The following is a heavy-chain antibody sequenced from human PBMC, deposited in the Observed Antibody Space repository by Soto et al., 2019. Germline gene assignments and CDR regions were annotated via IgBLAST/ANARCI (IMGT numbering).Heavy chain of an antibody. Sequence: GGSLRLSCEASGFTFSCFDMHWVRQPTRKGLEWVSTIGTAGDTYYAVSVKGRFTISRDNAKNSLSLQMNSLRAGDTAVYFCARGQEVGAHFFDSWGQGTQVTVSS. CDR3: ARGQEVGAHFFDS. D-gene: IGHD2-15*01. V-gene: IGHV3-13*01. CDR2: IGTAGDT. CDR1: GFTFSCFD. J-gene: IGHJ4*02.